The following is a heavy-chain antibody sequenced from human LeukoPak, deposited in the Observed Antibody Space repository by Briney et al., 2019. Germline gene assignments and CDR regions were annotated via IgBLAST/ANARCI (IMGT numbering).Heavy chain of an antibody. D-gene: IGHD3-10*01. V-gene: IGHV3-49*03. CDR1: GFSFGDYA. J-gene: IGHJ6*02. Sequence: GGSLRLSCTASGFSFGDYAMSWFRQAPGKGLEGVGFIRSKAYGGTTEYAASVKGRFTISRDDSKSIAYLQMNSLKTEDTAVYYCTRGRSRGSGSYGYYYGMDVWGQGTTVTVSS. CDR2: IRSKAYGGTT. CDR3: TRGRSRGSGSYGYYYGMDV.